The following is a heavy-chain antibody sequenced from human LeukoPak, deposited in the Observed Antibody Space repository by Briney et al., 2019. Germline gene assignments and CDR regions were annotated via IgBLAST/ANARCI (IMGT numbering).Heavy chain of an antibody. J-gene: IGHJ5*02. CDR2: IYYSGNT. D-gene: IGHD6-6*01. Sequence: SETLSLTCTVSGGSISSSGSYWGWIRQPPGEGLVWIGRIYYSGNTYNPSLKSRVTISVDTSKNQFSLNLTSVNAADTAVYYCARVMAARREDLNWFDPWGQGTLVTVSS. CDR3: ARVMAARREDLNWFDP. CDR1: GGSISSSGSY. V-gene: IGHV4-39*07.